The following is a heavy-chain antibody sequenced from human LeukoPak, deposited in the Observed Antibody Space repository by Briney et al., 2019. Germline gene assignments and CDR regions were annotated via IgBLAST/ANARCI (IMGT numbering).Heavy chain of an antibody. CDR2: ISASGGIA. CDR1: GFTFTRHA. CDR3: ARDKWGAYYFDY. V-gene: IGHV3-23*01. Sequence: GGSLRLSCAVSGFTFTRHAMSWVRQAPGKGLEWVSGISASGGIAYYAESVKGRFTISRDNAKNSLYLQMNSLRAEDTAVYYCARDKWGAYYFDYWGQGTLVTVSS. D-gene: IGHD7-27*01. J-gene: IGHJ4*02.